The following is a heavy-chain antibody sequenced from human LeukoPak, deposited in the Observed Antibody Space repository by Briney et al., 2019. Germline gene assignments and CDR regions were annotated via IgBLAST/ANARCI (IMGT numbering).Heavy chain of an antibody. D-gene: IGHD3-10*01. CDR2: IKQDGGEI. CDR1: GFTFRSYW. J-gene: IGHJ4*02. CDR3: ARDLGSYRHFFDY. Sequence: GGSLRLSCVVSGFTFRSYWMSWVRPAPGKGLEWVASIKQDGGEIYYVDSVKGRFTISRDNAKNSLYLQMNSLRADDTAVYKCARDLGSYRHFFDYWGQGTLVTVSS. V-gene: IGHV3-7*01.